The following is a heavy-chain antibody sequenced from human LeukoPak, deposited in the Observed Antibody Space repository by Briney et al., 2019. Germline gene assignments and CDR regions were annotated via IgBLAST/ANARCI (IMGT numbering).Heavy chain of an antibody. J-gene: IGHJ5*02. CDR3: ARMRDWFDP. V-gene: IGHV4-59*11. Sequence: SETLSLTCTVSGGSISSHYWSWIRQPPGKGLEWIGYVYYSGGTNYNPSLKSRVTMSVDTSKNHFSLKLSSVTAADTAVYYCARMRDWFDPWGQGTLVTVSS. CDR1: GGSISSHY. CDR2: VYYSGGT.